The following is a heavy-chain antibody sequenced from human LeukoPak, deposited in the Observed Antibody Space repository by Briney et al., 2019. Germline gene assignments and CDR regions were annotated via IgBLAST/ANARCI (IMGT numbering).Heavy chain of an antibody. Sequence: GGSLRLSCAASGFTFSSYEMNWVRQAPGKGLEWVSYISSSSSTIYYADSVKGRFTISRDNAKNSLYLQMNSLRAEDTAVYYCARDLHLVERVTDYWGKGTLVTVSS. CDR3: ARDLHLVERVTDY. D-gene: IGHD6-6*01. J-gene: IGHJ4*02. CDR1: GFTFSSYE. CDR2: ISSSSSTI. V-gene: IGHV3-48*03.